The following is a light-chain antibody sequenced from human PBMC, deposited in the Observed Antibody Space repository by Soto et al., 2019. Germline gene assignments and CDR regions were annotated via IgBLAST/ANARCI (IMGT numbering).Light chain of an antibody. CDR1: SSDVGGQNA. V-gene: IGLV2-23*02. CDR3: CSYAGSSTVV. Sequence: SALTQPASVSGSPGQSITISCTGTSSDVGGQNAVSWYQQHPGKAPKFMIYDVSKRPSGVSGRFSGSKSGNTASLTISGLQAEDEADYYCCSYAGSSTVVFGGGTKLTVL. J-gene: IGLJ2*01. CDR2: DVS.